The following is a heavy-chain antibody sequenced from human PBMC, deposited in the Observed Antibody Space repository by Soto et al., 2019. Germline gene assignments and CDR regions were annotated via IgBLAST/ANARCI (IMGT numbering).Heavy chain of an antibody. V-gene: IGHV4-34*01. CDR3: ARASVVVAATAIDY. CDR2: INHSGST. J-gene: IGHJ4*02. CDR1: GGSFSGYY. Sequence: SETLSLTCAVCGGSFSGYYWSWIRQPPGKGLEWIGEINHSGSTNYNPSLKSRVTISVDTSKNQFSLKLSSVTAADTAVYYCARASVVVAATAIDYWGQGTLVTVSS. D-gene: IGHD2-15*01.